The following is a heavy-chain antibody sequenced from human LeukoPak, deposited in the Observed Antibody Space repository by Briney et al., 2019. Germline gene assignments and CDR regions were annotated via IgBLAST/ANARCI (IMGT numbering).Heavy chain of an antibody. CDR1: GFNFYDYV. J-gene: IGHJ4*02. CDR3: AKSFSETEWATITAY. CDR2: INHSGST. D-gene: IGHD5-24*01. Sequence: PRGSLRLSCEASGFNFYDYVISWVRQPPGKGLEWIGEINHSGSTNYNPSLKSRVTISVDTSKNQLSLKLSSVTAADTAVYYCAKSFSETEWATITAYWGQGTLVTVSS. V-gene: IGHV4-34*08.